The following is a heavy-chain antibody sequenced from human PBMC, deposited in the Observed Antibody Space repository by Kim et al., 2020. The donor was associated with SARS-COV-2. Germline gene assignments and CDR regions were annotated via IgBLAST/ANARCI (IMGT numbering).Heavy chain of an antibody. CDR3: ATGRGANPYYFDY. Sequence: YAQKFQGRVTMTEDTSTDTAYMELSSLGSEDTAVYYCATGRGANPYYFDYWGQGTLVTVSS. V-gene: IGHV1-24*01. J-gene: IGHJ4*02. D-gene: IGHD3-10*01.